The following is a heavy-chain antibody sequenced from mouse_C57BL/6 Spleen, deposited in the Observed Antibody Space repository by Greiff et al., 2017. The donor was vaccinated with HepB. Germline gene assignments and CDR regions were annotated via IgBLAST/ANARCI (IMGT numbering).Heavy chain of an antibody. CDR2: ISSGSSTI. J-gene: IGHJ4*01. V-gene: IGHV5-17*01. CDR1: GFTFSDYG. Sequence: EVQLVESGGGLVKPGGSLKLSCAASGFTFSDYGMHWVRQAPEKGLEWVAYISSGSSTIYYADTVKGRFTISRDNAKNTLFRQMTSLRSEDTAMYYCARRYYDEAMDYWGQGTSVTVSS. CDR3: ARRYYDEAMDY. D-gene: IGHD2-4*01.